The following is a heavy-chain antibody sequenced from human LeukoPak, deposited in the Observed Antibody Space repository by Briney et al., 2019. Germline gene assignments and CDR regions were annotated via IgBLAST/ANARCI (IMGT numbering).Heavy chain of an antibody. CDR1: GFTFSGSA. CDR3: TRWYQLPYYYMDV. D-gene: IGHD2-2*01. CDR2: IRSKANSYAT. Sequence: PGGSLRLSCAASGFTFSGSAMHWVRQASGKGLEWVGRIRSKANSYATAYAASVKGRFTISRDDSKNTAYLQMNSLKTEDTAVYYCTRWYQLPYYYMDVWGKGTTVTVSS. V-gene: IGHV3-73*01. J-gene: IGHJ6*03.